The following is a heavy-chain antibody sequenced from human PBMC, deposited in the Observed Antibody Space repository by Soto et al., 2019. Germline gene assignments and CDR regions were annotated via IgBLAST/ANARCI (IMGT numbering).Heavy chain of an antibody. Sequence: QVPLQQGGAGLLKPSETLSLPFAVFGGSFSGYYWSWIPQPPGKGLEGIGEINHSGSTNYNPSLKSRVTISVDTSKNQFSLKLSSVTAADTAVYYCARGRIRITMVRGAAFDYWGQGTLVTVSS. CDR2: INHSGST. J-gene: IGHJ4*02. V-gene: IGHV4-34*01. CDR3: ARGRIRITMVRGAAFDY. CDR1: GGSFSGYY. D-gene: IGHD3-10*01.